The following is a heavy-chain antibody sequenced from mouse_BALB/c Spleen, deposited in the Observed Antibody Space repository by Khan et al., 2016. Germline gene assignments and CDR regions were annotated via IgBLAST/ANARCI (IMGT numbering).Heavy chain of an antibody. Sequence: QVQLQQSGAELMKPGASVKISCKAAGYTFSRYWIEWLKARPGHGLEWIGEILPGTDSTNYNDKVKGKATFTAESSSSTAYIQLNSLTYEDSAVYYCARGASWGQGTLVTVSA. V-gene: IGHV1-9*01. J-gene: IGHJ3*01. CDR3: ARGAS. CDR2: ILPGTDST. CDR1: GYTFSRYW.